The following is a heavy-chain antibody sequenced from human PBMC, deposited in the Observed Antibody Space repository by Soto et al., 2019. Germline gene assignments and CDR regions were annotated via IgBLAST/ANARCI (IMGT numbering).Heavy chain of an antibody. Sequence: ASVKVSCKASGYTFTSYDINWVRQATGQGLEWMGWMNPNSGNTGYAQKFQGRVTMTRNTSISTAYMELSSLRSEDTAVYYCARVGLLWFGELSYYYYYMDVWGKGTTVTVSS. J-gene: IGHJ6*03. CDR2: MNPNSGNT. D-gene: IGHD3-10*01. CDR3: ARVGLLWFGELSYYYYYMDV. V-gene: IGHV1-8*01. CDR1: GYTFTSYD.